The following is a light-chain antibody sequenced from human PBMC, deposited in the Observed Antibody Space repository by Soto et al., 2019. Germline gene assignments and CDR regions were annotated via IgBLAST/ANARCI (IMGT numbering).Light chain of an antibody. Sequence: EIVLTQSPATLSLSPGERATLSCRASQSVSSYLAWYQQKPGQAPRLLIYDASNRATGIPARFSGSGSGTDFTLTINSLEPEDFAVYYCQQRSNWPPITFGQGTQLEIK. J-gene: IGKJ5*01. CDR3: QQRSNWPPIT. CDR2: DAS. V-gene: IGKV3-11*01. CDR1: QSVSSY.